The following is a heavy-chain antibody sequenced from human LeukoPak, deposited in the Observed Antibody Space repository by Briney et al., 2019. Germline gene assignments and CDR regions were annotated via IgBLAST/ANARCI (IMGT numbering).Heavy chain of an antibody. CDR2: IIPIFGTA. CDR3: ARDASGYEPDY. CDR1: GGTFSSYA. Sequence: ASVKVSCKASGGTFSSYAISWVRQAPGQGLEWMGGIIPIFGTANYAQKFQGRVTITADESTSTAYMELSSLRSEDTAMYYCARDASGYEPDYWGQGTLVTVSS. D-gene: IGHD5-12*01. J-gene: IGHJ4*02. V-gene: IGHV1-69*13.